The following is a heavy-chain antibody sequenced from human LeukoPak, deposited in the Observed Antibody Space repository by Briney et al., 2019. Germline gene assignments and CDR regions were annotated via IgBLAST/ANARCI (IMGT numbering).Heavy chain of an antibody. Sequence: GGALRLSCAASGFTFSNYWMSWVRQAPGKGLEWVANIKEDGSAKYYADSVKGRFTISRDNAKNSVYLQMNSLRAGDAAVYYCAKAPVTTCSGAYCYPFDYWSQGTLVSVSS. CDR3: AKAPVTTCSGAYCYPFDY. CDR2: IKEDGSAK. D-gene: IGHD2-15*01. V-gene: IGHV3-7*03. J-gene: IGHJ4*02. CDR1: GFTFSNYW.